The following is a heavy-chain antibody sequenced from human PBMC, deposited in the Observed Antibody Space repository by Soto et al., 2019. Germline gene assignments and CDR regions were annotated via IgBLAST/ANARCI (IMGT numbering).Heavy chain of an antibody. V-gene: IGHV3-30-3*01. J-gene: IGHJ5*02. CDR3: ASWYYYDSSGYEGNWFDP. CDR1: GFTFSSYA. Sequence: QVQLVESGGGVVQPGRSLRLSCAASGFTFSSYAMHWVRQAPGKGLEWVAVISYDGSNKYYADYVKGRFTISRDNSKNTLYLQMNSRRAEATAVYYCASWYYYDSSGYEGNWFDPWGQGTLVTVSS. D-gene: IGHD3-22*01. CDR2: ISYDGSNK.